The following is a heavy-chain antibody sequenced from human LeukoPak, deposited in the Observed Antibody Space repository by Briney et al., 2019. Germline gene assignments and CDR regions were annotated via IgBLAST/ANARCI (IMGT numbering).Heavy chain of an antibody. CDR1: GASISSYF. CDR3: ARKDGDY. Sequence: PSETLSLTCTVSGASISSYFWTWIRQPAGKGLEWIGRIYTSGSTDYNPSLESRVTMSLDTSRNQFSLKLSTVTAADTAVYYCARKDGDYWGQGTLVTVSS. V-gene: IGHV4-4*07. J-gene: IGHJ4*02. CDR2: IYTSGST.